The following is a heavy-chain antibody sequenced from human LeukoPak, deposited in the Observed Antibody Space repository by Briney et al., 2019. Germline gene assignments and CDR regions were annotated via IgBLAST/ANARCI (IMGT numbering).Heavy chain of an antibody. J-gene: IGHJ4*02. CDR2: ISYDGSNK. CDR3: ARGLAAAGTRFDY. CDR1: GFTFSSYA. Sequence: PGGSLRLSCAASGFTFSSYAMHWVRQAPGKGLEWVAVISYDGSNKYYADSVKGRFTISRDNSKNTLYLQMNSLRAEDMAVYYCARGLAAAGTRFDYWGQGTLVTVSS. V-gene: IGHV3-30-3*01. D-gene: IGHD6-13*01.